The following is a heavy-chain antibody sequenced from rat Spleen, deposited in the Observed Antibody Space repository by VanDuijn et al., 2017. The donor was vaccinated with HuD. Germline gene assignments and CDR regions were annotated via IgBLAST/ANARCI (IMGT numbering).Heavy chain of an antibody. CDR3: TSGGYNLSLDY. CDR1: GFTFNNYW. J-gene: IGHJ2*01. D-gene: IGHD1-4*01. CDR2: ITHTGGNT. V-gene: IGHV5-31*01. Sequence: EVQLVESGGGLAQPGRSLKLSCVASGFTFNNYWMTWIRQAPGKGLEWVASITHTGGNTYYPDSVKGRFTISRDNAKSTLYLQMNSLRYEDTATYFCTSGGYNLSLDYWGQGVMVTVSS.